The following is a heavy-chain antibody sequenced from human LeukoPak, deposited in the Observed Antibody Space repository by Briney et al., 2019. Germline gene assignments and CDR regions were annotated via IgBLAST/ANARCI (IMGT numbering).Heavy chain of an antibody. CDR1: GYTFTGYY. D-gene: IGHD1-26*01. J-gene: IGHJ4*02. CDR3: ARLRIVGATPLPPIDY. Sequence: ASVKVSCTASGYTFTGYYMHWVRQAPGQGLEWMGWINPNSGGTNYAQKFQGRVTMTRDTSISTAYMELSRLRSDDTAVYYCARLRIVGATPLPPIDYWGQGTLVTVSS. CDR2: INPNSGGT. V-gene: IGHV1-2*02.